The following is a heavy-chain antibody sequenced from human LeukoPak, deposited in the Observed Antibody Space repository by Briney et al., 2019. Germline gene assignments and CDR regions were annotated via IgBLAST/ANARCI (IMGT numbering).Heavy chain of an antibody. J-gene: IGHJ4*02. D-gene: IGHD3-10*02. V-gene: IGHV3-23*01. CDR1: GFTFSSYA. CDR3: AKNPGPLFDGYFAY. CDR2: ISGSGGRT. Sequence: GGSLRLSCAASGFTFSSYAMSWVRQAPGKGLEWVSGISGSGGRTYYADSVKGRFTISRDNSKNTLYLQMDSLRAEDTAVYYCAKNPGPLFDGYFAYSGQGNLVTVSS.